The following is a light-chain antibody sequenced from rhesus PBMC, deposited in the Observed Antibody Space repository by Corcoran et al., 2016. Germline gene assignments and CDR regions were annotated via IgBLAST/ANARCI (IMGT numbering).Light chain of an antibody. CDR1: QNIYSN. CDR2: AAS. CDR3: LHYYANPYN. Sequence: DIQMNQSPSALSVSVGDRVTISCRASQNIYSNLAWYQQKPGKAPKLLIYAASSLQNGIPSRFSGTGSGTDFTLTLCSLQPEDSSAYYCLHYYANPYNFGQGTKVEIK. V-gene: IGKV1S12*01. J-gene: IGKJ2*01.